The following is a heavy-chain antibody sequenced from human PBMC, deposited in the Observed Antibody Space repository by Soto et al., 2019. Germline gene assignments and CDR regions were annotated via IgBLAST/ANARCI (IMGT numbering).Heavy chain of an antibody. CDR2: INPNSGGT. Sequence: QVQLVQSGAEVKKPGASVKVSCKASGYTFTGYYMHWVRQAPGQGLEWMGWINPNSGGTNYAQKFQGRVTMTRDTSISTAYMELSRLRSDDTAVYYCASAPSDSSGYYWYFDLWGRGTLVTVSS. J-gene: IGHJ2*01. D-gene: IGHD3-22*01. V-gene: IGHV1-2*02. CDR3: ASAPSDSSGYYWYFDL. CDR1: GYTFTGYY.